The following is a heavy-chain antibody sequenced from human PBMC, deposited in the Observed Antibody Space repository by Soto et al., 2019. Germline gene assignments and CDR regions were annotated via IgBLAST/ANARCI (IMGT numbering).Heavy chain of an antibody. V-gene: IGHV1-3*01. CDR1: GYTFTSYA. Sequence: GASVKVSRKASGYTFTSYAMHWVRQAPGQRLEWMGWINAGNGNTKYSQKFQGRVTITRDTSASTAYMELSSLRSEDTAVYYCARDLYAASADYYYYGMDVWGQGTTVTVSS. D-gene: IGHD4-17*01. CDR3: ARDLYAASADYYYYGMDV. J-gene: IGHJ6*02. CDR2: INAGNGNT.